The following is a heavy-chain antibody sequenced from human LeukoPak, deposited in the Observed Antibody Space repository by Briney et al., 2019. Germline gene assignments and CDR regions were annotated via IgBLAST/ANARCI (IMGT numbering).Heavy chain of an antibody. J-gene: IGHJ5*02. CDR3: ARARYCSSTSCNEYNWFDP. V-gene: IGHV1-3*01. CDR2: INAGNGNT. D-gene: IGHD2-2*01. CDR1: GYTFTSYA. Sequence: ASVKVSCKASGYTFTSYAMHWVRQAPGQRLEWMGWINAGNGNTKYSQKFQGRVTITRDTSASTAYMELSSLRSEDTAVYYCARARYCSSTSCNEYNWFDPRGQGTLVTVSS.